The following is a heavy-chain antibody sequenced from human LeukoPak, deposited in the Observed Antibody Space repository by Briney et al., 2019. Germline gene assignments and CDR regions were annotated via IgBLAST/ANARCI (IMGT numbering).Heavy chain of an antibody. CDR3: AKDRIAAAGTGYDY. CDR1: GFTFSSYG. Sequence: PGGSLRLSCAASGFTFSSYGMHWVRQAPGKGLEWVAVTSYDGSNKYYADSVKGRFTISRDNSKNTLYLQMNSLRAEDTAVYYCAKDRIAAAGTGYDYWGQGTLVTVSS. J-gene: IGHJ4*02. CDR2: TSYDGSNK. D-gene: IGHD6-13*01. V-gene: IGHV3-30*18.